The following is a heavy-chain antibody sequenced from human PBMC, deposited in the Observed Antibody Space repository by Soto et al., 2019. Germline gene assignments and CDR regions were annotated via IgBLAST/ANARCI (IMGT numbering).Heavy chain of an antibody. V-gene: IGHV3-13*04. CDR1: GFTFSSYD. CDR3: ARAIGPTLFDY. D-gene: IGHD3-22*01. Sequence: GGSLRLSXSASGFTFSSYDMHWVRQGTGKGLEWVSAIGTTGATYYAGSVKGRFTISRENAKNSLYLQMNSLRAGDTAIYFCARAIGPTLFDYWGQGTLVTVSS. CDR2: IGTTGAT. J-gene: IGHJ4*02.